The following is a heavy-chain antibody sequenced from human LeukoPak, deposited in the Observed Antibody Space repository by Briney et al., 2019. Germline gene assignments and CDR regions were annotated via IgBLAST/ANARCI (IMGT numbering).Heavy chain of an antibody. Sequence: PSETLSLTCTVSGGSISSYYWSWIRQPPGKGLEWIGYIYYSGSTNYNPSLKSRVTISVDTSKNQFSLKLSSVTAADTAVYYCARARSSIYYYYGMDVWGQGTTVTVSS. J-gene: IGHJ6*02. D-gene: IGHD2-21*01. V-gene: IGHV4-59*01. CDR1: GGSISSYY. CDR3: ARARSSIYYYYGMDV. CDR2: IYYSGST.